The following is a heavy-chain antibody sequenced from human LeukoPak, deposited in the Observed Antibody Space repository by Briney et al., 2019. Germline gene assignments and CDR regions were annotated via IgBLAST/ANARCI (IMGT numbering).Heavy chain of an antibody. J-gene: IGHJ4*02. CDR3: ARKLYVAGLDS. CDR1: GGSISSYY. V-gene: IGHV4-59*01. D-gene: IGHD2/OR15-2a*01. Sequence: SETLSLTCTVSGGSISSYYWSWIRQPPGKGLEWIGNIYYSGSTNYNPSLKSRVTISLDTSTKQFSLKLNSVTAADTAIYYCARKLYVAGLDSWGQGTLVTVSS. CDR2: IYYSGST.